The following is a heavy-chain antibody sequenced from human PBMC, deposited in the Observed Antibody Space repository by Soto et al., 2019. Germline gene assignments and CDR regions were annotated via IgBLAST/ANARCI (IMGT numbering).Heavy chain of an antibody. J-gene: IGHJ4*02. CDR2: ISWNSGSI. D-gene: IGHD2-21*02. V-gene: IGHV3-9*01. CDR3: AKWAYCGGDCYYFDY. Sequence: SLRLSCAASGFTFDDYAMHWVRQAPGKGLEWVSGISWNSGSIGYADSVKGRFTISRDNAKNSLYLQMNSLRAEDTALYYCAKWAYCGGDCYYFDYWGQGTLVTVSS. CDR1: GFTFDDYA.